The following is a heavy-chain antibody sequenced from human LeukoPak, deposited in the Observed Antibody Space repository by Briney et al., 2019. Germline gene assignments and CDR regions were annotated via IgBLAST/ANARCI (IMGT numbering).Heavy chain of an antibody. V-gene: IGHV4-38-2*02. CDR3: ARGGYSYGYDY. J-gene: IGHJ4*02. CDR2: IDHSGST. Sequence: SETLSLTCTVSGYSISSGYYWAWIRQPPGKGLEWIGSIDHSGSTYYNPSLKSRVTISVDTSKNQFSLKLSSVTAADTAVYYCARGGYSYGYDYWGQGTLVTVSS. CDR1: GYSISSGYY. D-gene: IGHD5-18*01.